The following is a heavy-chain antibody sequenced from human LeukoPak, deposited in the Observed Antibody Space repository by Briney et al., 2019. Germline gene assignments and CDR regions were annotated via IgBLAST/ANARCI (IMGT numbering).Heavy chain of an antibody. Sequence: PGRSLRLSCAASGFTFSSYGMHWVRQAPGKRLEWVAFIRYDGSNKYYADSVKGRFTISRDNSKNTLYLQMNSLRAEDTAVYYCAKPYCSSTSCPRKVFEYFQHWGQGTLVTVSS. CDR3: AKPYCSSTSCPRKVFEYFQH. CDR1: GFTFSSYG. CDR2: IRYDGSNK. V-gene: IGHV3-30*02. D-gene: IGHD2-2*01. J-gene: IGHJ1*01.